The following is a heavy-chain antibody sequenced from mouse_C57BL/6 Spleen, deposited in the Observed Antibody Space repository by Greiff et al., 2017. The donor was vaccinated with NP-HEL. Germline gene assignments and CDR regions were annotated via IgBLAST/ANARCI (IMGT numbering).Heavy chain of an antibody. Sequence: VHVKQSGTVLARPGASVKMSCKTSGYTFTSYWMHWVKQRPGQGLEWIGAIYPGNSDTSYNQKFKGKAKLTAVTSASTAYMELSSLTNEDSAVYYCTRNPYGSSPAWFAYWGQGTLVTVSA. V-gene: IGHV1-5*01. CDR1: GYTFTSYW. CDR3: TRNPYGSSPAWFAY. J-gene: IGHJ3*01. D-gene: IGHD1-1*01. CDR2: IYPGNSDT.